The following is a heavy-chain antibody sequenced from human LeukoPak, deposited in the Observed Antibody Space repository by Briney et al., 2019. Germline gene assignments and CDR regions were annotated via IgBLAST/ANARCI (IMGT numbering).Heavy chain of an antibody. V-gene: IGHV4-31*03. Sequence: SETLSLTCTVSGGSISSGGYYWSWIRQHPGKGLEWIGYIYYSGSTYYNPSLKSRVTISVDTSKNQSSLKLSSVTAADTAVYYCARDRSTVTTRVYYGMDVWGKGTTVTVSS. J-gene: IGHJ6*04. CDR2: IYYSGST. CDR1: GGSISSGGYY. D-gene: IGHD4-17*01. CDR3: ARDRSTVTTRVYYGMDV.